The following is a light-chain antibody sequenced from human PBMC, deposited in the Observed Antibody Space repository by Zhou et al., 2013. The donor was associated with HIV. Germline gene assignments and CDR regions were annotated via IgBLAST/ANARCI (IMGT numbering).Light chain of an antibody. CDR1: QGIRSE. V-gene: IGKV1-17*01. CDR2: GAS. J-gene: IGKJ1*01. CDR3: LQHSSYPWT. Sequence: DIQMTQSPSSLSASVGDRVTITCRASQGIRSELGWYQQIPGKAPKILIYGASTLQRWVSSRFSGSGSGTEFTLTISSLQPEDLATYYCLQHSSYPWTFGHGTKVEIK.